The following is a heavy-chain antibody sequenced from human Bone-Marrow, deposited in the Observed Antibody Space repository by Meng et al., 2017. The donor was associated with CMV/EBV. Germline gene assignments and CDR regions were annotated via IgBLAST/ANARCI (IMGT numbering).Heavy chain of an antibody. CDR2: INGRGRVT. CDR3: AKGDSYYDFGLES. CDR1: GFTFSSYA. J-gene: IGHJ5*02. D-gene: IGHD3-22*01. V-gene: IGHV3-23*01. Sequence: AATGFTFSSYARTWVRRAPGKGLEWVSSINGRGRVTYYADSVKGRFTISRDNSRNTLFLQINSLRAEDTAVYHCAKGDSYYDFGLESWGQGSLVTVSS.